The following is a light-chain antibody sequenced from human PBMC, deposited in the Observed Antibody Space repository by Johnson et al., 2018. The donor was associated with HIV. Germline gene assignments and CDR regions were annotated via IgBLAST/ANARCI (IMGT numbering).Light chain of an antibody. CDR1: SSNIGNNY. V-gene: IGLV1-51*02. CDR2: ENN. Sequence: QSVLTQPPSVSAAPGQKVTISCSGSSSNIGNNYVSWYQQLPGTAPKLLIYENNKRPSGIPDRFSGSKSGTSATLAITGLQTGDEADDYGGTWDGGLSSFVFGTGTKVTVL. CDR3: GTWDGGLSSFV. J-gene: IGLJ1*01.